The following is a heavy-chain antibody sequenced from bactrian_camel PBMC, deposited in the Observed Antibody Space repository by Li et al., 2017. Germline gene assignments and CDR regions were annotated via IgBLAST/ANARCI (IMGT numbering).Heavy chain of an antibody. CDR2: IYFKSGRT. Sequence: HVQLVESGGGSVQPGGSLILSCAASGDTDSGLCMGWFRQVPGLEREGVASIYFKSGRTYYDNFAEGRFTISQDGAARTFYLQMTNLNSADTAMYYCAANTGHHFCSRATDMSYWGQGTQVTVS. D-gene: IGHD1*01. CDR3: AANTGHHFCSRATDMSY. V-gene: IGHV3-2*01. J-gene: IGHJ4*01. CDR1: GDTDSGLC.